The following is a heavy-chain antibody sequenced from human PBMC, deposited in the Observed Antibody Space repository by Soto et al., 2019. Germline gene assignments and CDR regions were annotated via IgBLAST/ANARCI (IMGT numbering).Heavy chain of an antibody. Sequence: GGSLRLSCAASGFTFSSYAMSWVRQAPGKGLEWVSAISGSGGSTYYADSVKGRFTISRDNSKNTLYLQMNSLRAEDTAVYYCAKATLLNYDYIWGSYRGGAFDIWGQGTMVTVSS. D-gene: IGHD3-16*02. J-gene: IGHJ3*02. CDR1: GFTFSSYA. CDR2: ISGSGGST. V-gene: IGHV3-23*01. CDR3: AKATLLNYDYIWGSYRGGAFDI.